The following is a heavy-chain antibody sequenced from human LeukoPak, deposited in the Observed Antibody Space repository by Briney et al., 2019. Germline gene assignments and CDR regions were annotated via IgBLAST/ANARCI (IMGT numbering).Heavy chain of an antibody. J-gene: IGHJ5*02. Sequence: ASVKVSCKASGYTFTGYYMHWVRQAPGQGLEWMGWINPNSGGTNYAQKLQGRVTMTTDTSTSTAYMELRSLRSDDTAVYYCARDVCSGGSCYDPNWFDPWGQGTLVTVSS. D-gene: IGHD2-15*01. CDR2: INPNSGGT. V-gene: IGHV1-2*02. CDR1: GYTFTGYY. CDR3: ARDVCSGGSCYDPNWFDP.